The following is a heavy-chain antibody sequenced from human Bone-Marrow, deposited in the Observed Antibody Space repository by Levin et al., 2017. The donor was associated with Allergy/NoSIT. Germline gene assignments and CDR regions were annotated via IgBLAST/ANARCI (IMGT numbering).Heavy chain of an antibody. CDR2: MSYDEKIK. D-gene: IGHD6-19*01. Sequence: GESLKISCAASGFTFSTYGMHWVRQAPGKGLEWVAVMSYDEKIKYYADSVKGRFTISRDNSKATLFLQVNSLRPEDTAVYYCTRAVYNSGWDYYFDYWGQGTLVTVSS. J-gene: IGHJ4*02. V-gene: IGHV3-30*03. CDR3: TRAVYNSGWDYYFDY. CDR1: GFTFSTYG.